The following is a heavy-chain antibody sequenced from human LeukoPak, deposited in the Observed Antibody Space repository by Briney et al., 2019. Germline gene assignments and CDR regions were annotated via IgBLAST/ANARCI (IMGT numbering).Heavy chain of an antibody. D-gene: IGHD3-9*01. CDR1: GFPFTGYH. V-gene: IGHV1-2*06. J-gene: IGHJ4*02. CDR3: VRDMFPAYYDILTGDLRFDY. Sequence: ASMTVSYKASGFPFTGYHMHWVRQAPRQGLEWMGRINPDTGVTNYAQKFQGRVTFTSDTSISTAYMELSGLTSADTAIYYCVRDMFPAYYDILTGDLRFDYWGQGTLVTVSS. CDR2: INPDTGVT.